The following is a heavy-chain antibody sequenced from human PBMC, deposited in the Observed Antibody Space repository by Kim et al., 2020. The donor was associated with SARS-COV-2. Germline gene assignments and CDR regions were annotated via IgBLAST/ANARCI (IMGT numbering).Heavy chain of an antibody. Sequence: GGSLRLSCAASGFTFSSYWMSWVRQAPGKGLEWVANIKQDGSEKYYVDSVKGRFTISRDNAKNSLYLQMNSLRAEDTAVYYCARVFSGDSSGYCIFSSWGQGTLVTVSS. V-gene: IGHV3-7*01. D-gene: IGHD3-22*01. J-gene: IGHJ4*02. CDR2: IKQDGSEK. CDR1: GFTFSSYW. CDR3: ARVFSGDSSGYCIFSS.